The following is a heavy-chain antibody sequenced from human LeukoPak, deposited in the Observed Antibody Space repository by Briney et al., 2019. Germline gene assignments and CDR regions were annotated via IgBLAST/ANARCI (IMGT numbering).Heavy chain of an antibody. CDR3: ARAGGYYAPFDY. V-gene: IGHV3-74*01. CDR2: INSDGSST. Sequence: GGSLRLSCAASGFTFSSYWMHWVRQAPGKGLVWVSRINSDGSSTSYADSVKGRFTISRDNAKNTLYLQMSSLRAEDTAVYYCARAGGYYAPFDYWGQGTLVTVSS. D-gene: IGHD1-26*01. J-gene: IGHJ4*02. CDR1: GFTFSSYW.